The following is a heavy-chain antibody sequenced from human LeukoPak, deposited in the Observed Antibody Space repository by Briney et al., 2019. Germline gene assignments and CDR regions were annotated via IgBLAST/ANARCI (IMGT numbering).Heavy chain of an antibody. CDR2: INSDGSST. D-gene: IGHD3-22*01. CDR3: ARDKDDSSAERGLGGFDP. V-gene: IGHV3-74*01. CDR1: GFTFSSYW. Sequence: GGSLRLSCAASGFTFSSYWMHWVRQAPGKGLVWVSRINSDGSSTSYADSVKGRFTISRDNAKNTLYLQMNSLRAEDTAVYYCARDKDDSSAERGLGGFDPWGQGTLVTVSS. J-gene: IGHJ5*02.